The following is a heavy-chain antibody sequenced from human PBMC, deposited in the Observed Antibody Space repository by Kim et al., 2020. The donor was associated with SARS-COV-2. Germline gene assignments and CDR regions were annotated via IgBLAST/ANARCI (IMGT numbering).Heavy chain of an antibody. V-gene: IGHV3-66*01. Sequence: GGSLRLSCAASGFTVSSNYMSWLRQAPGKGLEWLSVIYSGDKKYYVESVKGRLTISRDNSKNTLYHQMSSLRVEDTAVYYCATNLAAAGVVWGQGTLVTV. J-gene: IGHJ4*02. CDR2: IYSGDKK. CDR3: ATNLAAAGVV. D-gene: IGHD6-13*01. CDR1: GFTVSSNY.